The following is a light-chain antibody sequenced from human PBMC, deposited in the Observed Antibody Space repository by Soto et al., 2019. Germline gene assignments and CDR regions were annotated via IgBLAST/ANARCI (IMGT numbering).Light chain of an antibody. CDR3: CSYASSSSYV. CDR2: EGT. Sequence: SVLTQPASVSGSPGQSITISCSGTTSDVVGYNLVSWYQQHTAKAPKLLIYEGTQRPSGVSSRFSGSKSGNTASLTISGLQAEDEADYYRCSYASSSSYVFGTGTKVTVL. J-gene: IGLJ1*01. CDR1: TSDVVGYNL. V-gene: IGLV2-23*01.